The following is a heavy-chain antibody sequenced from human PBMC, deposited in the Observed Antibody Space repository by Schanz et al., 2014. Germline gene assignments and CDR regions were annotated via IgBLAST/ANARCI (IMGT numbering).Heavy chain of an antibody. J-gene: IGHJ5*02. V-gene: IGHV4-4*07. CDR2: IYTSGST. Sequence: QVQLQESGPGLVKSSETLSLTCTVSGGSISSFYWGWIRQPAGKGLEWIGRIYTSGSTNYNPSLKGRFPMSLDTSKTQFSLKLSSVTAADTAVYYCARDRGYDFSFDPWGQGTLVTVSS. D-gene: IGHD3-3*01. CDR3: ARDRGYDFSFDP. CDR1: GGSISSFY.